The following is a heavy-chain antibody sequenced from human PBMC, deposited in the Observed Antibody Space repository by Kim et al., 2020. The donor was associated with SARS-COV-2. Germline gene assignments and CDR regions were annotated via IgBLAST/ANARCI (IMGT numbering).Heavy chain of an antibody. D-gene: IGHD3-16*01. V-gene: IGHV3-7*01. Sequence: YVDSAKGRYTNSRDNAKNSLDLQMNSLRAEETAVYYCAREFGGVTARFDPCGQGALVTVSS. J-gene: IGHJ5*02. CDR3: AREFGGVTARFDP.